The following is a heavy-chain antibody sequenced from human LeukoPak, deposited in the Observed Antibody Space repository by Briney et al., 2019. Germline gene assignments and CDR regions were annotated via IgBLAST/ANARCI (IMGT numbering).Heavy chain of an antibody. CDR2: ISYDGSNK. V-gene: IGHV3-30*18. CDR1: GFTFSSYG. J-gene: IGHJ4*02. Sequence: GGSLRHSCAASGFTFSSYGMHWVRQAPGKGLEWVAVISYDGSNKYYADSVKGRFTISRDNSKTTLYLQMNSLRVEDTAVYYCAKPRGRYCSSTGCYAPPDYWGQGTVATVSS. CDR3: AKPRGRYCSSTGCYAPPDY. D-gene: IGHD2-2*01.